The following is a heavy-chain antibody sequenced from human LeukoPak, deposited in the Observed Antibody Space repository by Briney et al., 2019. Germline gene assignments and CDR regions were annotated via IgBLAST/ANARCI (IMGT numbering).Heavy chain of an antibody. CDR1: GYTFTGYY. V-gene: IGHV1-2*02. CDR3: ARGPSGWGDFDY. J-gene: IGHJ4*02. CDR2: INPNSGGT. D-gene: IGHD6-19*01. Sequence: ASVKVSSKASGYTFTGYYMHWVRQAPGQGLEWMGWINPNSGGTNYAQKFQGRVTMTRDTSISTAYMELRSLRSDDTAVYYCARGPSGWGDFDYWGQGTLVTVSS.